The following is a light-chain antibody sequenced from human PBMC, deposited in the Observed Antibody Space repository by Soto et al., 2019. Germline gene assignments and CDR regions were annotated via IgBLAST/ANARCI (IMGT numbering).Light chain of an antibody. V-gene: IGLV2-14*01. J-gene: IGLJ2*01. CDR3: SSYSSTSTPVV. CDR2: EVS. CDR1: SSDIGGYSY. Sequence: QSALTQPASVSGSPGQSITISCTGPSSDIGGYSYVSWYQQHPDKAPKLIIYEVSNRPSGVSNRFSGSKSGDTASLTISGLQAEDEADYSCSSYSSTSTPVVFGGGTKLTVL.